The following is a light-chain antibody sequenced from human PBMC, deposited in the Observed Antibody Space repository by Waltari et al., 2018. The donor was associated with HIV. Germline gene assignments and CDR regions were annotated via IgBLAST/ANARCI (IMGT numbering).Light chain of an antibody. Sequence: QSVLTQPPSASGTPGQRVTVSCSGSSSNIGSNTVTWFQQLPGTAPKPLIYSNNQRPSGFPDRFSGSKSGTSASLAITGLQSEDEAHYYCAAWDDSLNGWVFGGGTKLTVL. CDR1: SSNIGSNT. CDR3: AAWDDSLNGWV. V-gene: IGLV1-44*01. CDR2: SNN. J-gene: IGLJ3*02.